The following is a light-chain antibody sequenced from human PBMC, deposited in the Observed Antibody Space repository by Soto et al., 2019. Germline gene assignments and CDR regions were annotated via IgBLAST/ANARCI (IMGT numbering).Light chain of an antibody. J-gene: IGLJ1*01. CDR3: NSYTTSSTLV. CDR2: EVS. Sequence: VLTQPASVSGSPGQSITISCTGTSSDVGAFNYVSWYQHHPGKAPKLIIYEVSNRPSGVSNRFSASKSGNTASLTISGLQAEDEADYYCNSYTTSSTLVFGTGTKVTVL. V-gene: IGLV2-14*01. CDR1: SSDVGAFNY.